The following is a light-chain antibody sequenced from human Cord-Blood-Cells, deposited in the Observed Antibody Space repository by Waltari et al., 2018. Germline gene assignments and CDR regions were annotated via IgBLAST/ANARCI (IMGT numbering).Light chain of an antibody. CDR2: DVS. CDR3: SSYTSSSTFGV. J-gene: IGLJ3*02. V-gene: IGLV2-14*01. Sequence: QSALTQPASVSGSPGQSITISCTRTSSDVGGYNYVSWYQPHPGKAPKLMIYDVSKRPSGVSNRFSGSKSGNTASLTISGLQAEDEADYYCSSYTSSSTFGVFGGGTKLTVL. CDR1: SSDVGGYNY.